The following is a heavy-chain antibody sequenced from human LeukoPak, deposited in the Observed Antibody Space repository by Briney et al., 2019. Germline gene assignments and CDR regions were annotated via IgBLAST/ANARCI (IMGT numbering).Heavy chain of an antibody. V-gene: IGHV4-30-2*01. CDR1: GGSISSGGYY. CDR3: ARAGRYRGEPSIDRAAGRRGWFDP. Sequence: KSSETLSLTCTVSGGSISSGGYYWSWIRQPPGKGLEWIGYIYHSGSTYYNPSLKSRVTISVDTSKNQFSLKLSSVTAADTAVYYCARAGRYRGEPSIDRAAGRRGWFDPWGQGTLVTVSS. D-gene: IGHD6-13*01. CDR2: IYHSGST. J-gene: IGHJ5*02.